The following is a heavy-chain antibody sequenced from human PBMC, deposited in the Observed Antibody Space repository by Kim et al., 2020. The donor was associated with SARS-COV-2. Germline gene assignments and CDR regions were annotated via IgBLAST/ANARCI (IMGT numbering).Heavy chain of an antibody. J-gene: IGHJ6*03. CDR2: IWYDGSNK. D-gene: IGHD5-12*01. CDR3: ARCGFKPIPYYYYMDV. V-gene: IGHV3-33*01. CDR1: GFTFSSYG. Sequence: GGSLRLSCAASGFTFSSYGMHWVRQAPGKGLEWVAVIWYDGSNKYYADSVKGRFTISRDNSKNTLYLQMNSLRAEDTAVYYCARCGFKPIPYYYYMDVWGERTTCTVSS.